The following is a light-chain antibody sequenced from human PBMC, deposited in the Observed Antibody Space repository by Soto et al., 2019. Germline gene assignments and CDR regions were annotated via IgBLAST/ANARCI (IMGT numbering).Light chain of an antibody. CDR2: VAS. Sequence: EIVLTQFPGTLSLSPGERATLSCRASKSVSSSYLAWYQRKPGQAPRLLIYVASSRATGIPDRFSGSGSGTDFTLTISRLEPEDFAVYYCQQYGSSPPITFGQGTRLEIK. J-gene: IGKJ5*01. CDR3: QQYGSSPPIT. V-gene: IGKV3-20*01. CDR1: KSVSSSY.